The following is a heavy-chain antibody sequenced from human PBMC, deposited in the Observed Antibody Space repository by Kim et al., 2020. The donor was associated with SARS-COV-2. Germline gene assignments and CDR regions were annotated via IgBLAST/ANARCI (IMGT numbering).Heavy chain of an antibody. CDR1: GFTFSSYW. V-gene: IGHV3-74*01. J-gene: IGHJ4*02. Sequence: GGSLRLSCAASGFTFSSYWMHWVRQAPGKGLVWVSRIKTDGTGISYADSVKGRFTISRDNAKNTLYLQMHSLRVEDTAVYYCSRDGARGGSSDYWGQGT. D-gene: IGHD6-6*01. CDR3: SRDGARGGSSDY. CDR2: IKTDGTGI.